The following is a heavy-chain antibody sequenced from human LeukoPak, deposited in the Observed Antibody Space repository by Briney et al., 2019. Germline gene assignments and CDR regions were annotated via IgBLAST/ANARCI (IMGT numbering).Heavy chain of an antibody. D-gene: IGHD3-3*01. CDR1: GFTFSSYS. V-gene: IGHV3-48*01. J-gene: IGHJ4*02. CDR2: ISSSSSTI. Sequence: PGGSLRLSCAASGFTFSSYSMNWVRQAPGKGLEWVSYISSSSSTIYYADSVKGRFTISRDNAKNSLYLQMNSLRAEDTAVYYCARADAIFGVVRPSDYWGQGTLVTVSS. CDR3: ARADAIFGVVRPSDY.